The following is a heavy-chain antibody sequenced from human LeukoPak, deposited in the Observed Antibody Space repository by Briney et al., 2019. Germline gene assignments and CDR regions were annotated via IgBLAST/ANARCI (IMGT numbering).Heavy chain of an antibody. J-gene: IGHJ4*02. CDR3: AREVWEQLVLDY. D-gene: IGHD6-6*01. CDR1: GFTFSSYA. CDR2: ISSSGSTI. V-gene: IGHV3-48*04. Sequence: GGSLRLSCAASGFTFSSYAMHWVRQAPGKGLEWVSYISSSGSTIYYADSVKGRFTISRDNAKNSLYLQMNSLRAEDTAVYYCAREVWEQLVLDYWGQGTLVTVSS.